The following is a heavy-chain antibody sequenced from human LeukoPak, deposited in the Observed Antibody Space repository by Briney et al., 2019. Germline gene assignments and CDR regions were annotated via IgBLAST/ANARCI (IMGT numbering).Heavy chain of an antibody. V-gene: IGHV3-66*01. CDR2: IYSGGTT. J-gene: IGHJ4*02. Sequence: GGSLRLSCAASGFNFSNYNMHWVRQAPGKGLEWVSVIYSGGTTYYADSVKGRFTISRDNSKNTLYLQMNSLRAEDTAVYYCARGMDYYDSSGYYYPFDYWGQGTLVTVSS. D-gene: IGHD3-22*01. CDR3: ARGMDYYDSSGYYYPFDY. CDR1: GFNFSNYN.